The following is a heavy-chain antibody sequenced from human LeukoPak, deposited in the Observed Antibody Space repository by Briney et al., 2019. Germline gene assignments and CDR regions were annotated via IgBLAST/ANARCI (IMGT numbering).Heavy chain of an antibody. CDR2: IKPDGTTK. D-gene: IGHD6-13*01. CDR3: ARSIPYGTTWYGRSDY. V-gene: IGHV3-7*03. Sequence: GGSLRLSCAASGFPFSSYSMTWVRQAPGKGLEWVANIKPDGTTKFYVDSVKGRFTISRDNALNSLYLQMNRLRAEDTAIYYCARSIPYGTTWYGRSDYWGQGTLVTVSS. CDR1: GFPFSSYS. J-gene: IGHJ4*02.